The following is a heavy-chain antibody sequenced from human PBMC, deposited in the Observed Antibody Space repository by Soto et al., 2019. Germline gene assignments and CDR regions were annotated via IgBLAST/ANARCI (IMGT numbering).Heavy chain of an antibody. CDR1: GFTFSNDW. Sequence: EVQLVESGGGLVQPGGSLRLSCAASGFTFSNDWMTWVRQAPGKGLEWVATIKKDGSKKCYLDSVWGRFTISRDNAKNALYLDMNGLRAEDTALYDCARDVSSGNSNSYCDAFDIWGQGTMVTVSS. CDR3: ARDVSSGNSNSYCDAFDI. D-gene: IGHD3-10*01. J-gene: IGHJ3*02. V-gene: IGHV3-7*05. CDR2: IKKDGSKK.